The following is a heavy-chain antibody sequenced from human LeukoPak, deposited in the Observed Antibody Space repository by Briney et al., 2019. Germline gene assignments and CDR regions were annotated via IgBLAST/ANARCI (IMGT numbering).Heavy chain of an antibody. J-gene: IGHJ3*02. CDR2: ISSSSSTI. CDR1: GFTFSSYS. D-gene: IGHD3-22*01. Sequence: GGSLRLSCAASGFTFSSYSMSWVRQAPGKGLEWVSYISSSSSTIYYADSVKGRFTISRDNAKNSLYLQMNSLRDEDTAVYYCARSEYYYDSSGYRPFDIWGQGTMVTVSS. CDR3: ARSEYYYDSSGYRPFDI. V-gene: IGHV3-48*02.